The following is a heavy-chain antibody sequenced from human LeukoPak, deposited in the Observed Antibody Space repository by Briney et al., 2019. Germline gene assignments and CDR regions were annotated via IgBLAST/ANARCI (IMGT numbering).Heavy chain of an antibody. D-gene: IGHD1-26*01. CDR1: GGSISSGSYY. Sequence: PSETLSLTCTVSGGSISSGSYYWSWIRQPAGKGLEWIGRIYTSGSTNYNPSLKSRVTISGDTSKNQFSLKLSSVTAADTAVYYCARGGSSTGGDYWGQGTLVTVSS. V-gene: IGHV4-61*02. CDR3: ARGGSSTGGDY. J-gene: IGHJ4*02. CDR2: IYTSGST.